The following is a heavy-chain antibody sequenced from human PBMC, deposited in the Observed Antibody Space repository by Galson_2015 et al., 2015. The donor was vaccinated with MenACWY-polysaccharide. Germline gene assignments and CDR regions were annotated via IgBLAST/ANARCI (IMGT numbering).Heavy chain of an antibody. CDR2: ITYSGGST. J-gene: IGHJ4*02. Sequence: GLEWVSTITYSGGSTNYADSVKGRFTISRDNSKNTLYLQMNSLRVEDTAVYYCARDKDYGDYSLFDSWGQGTLVTVSS. CDR3: ARDKDYGDYSLFDS. D-gene: IGHD4-17*01. V-gene: IGHV3-23*01.